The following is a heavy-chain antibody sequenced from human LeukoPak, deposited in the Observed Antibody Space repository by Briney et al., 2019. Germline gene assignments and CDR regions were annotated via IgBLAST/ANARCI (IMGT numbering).Heavy chain of an antibody. CDR3: AKDMVYGDYAFDI. CDR1: GFTFDDYA. CDR2: ISWNSGSI. V-gene: IGHV3-9*01. Sequence: QPGGSLRLSCAASGFTFDDYAMHWVRQAPGKGLEWVSGISWNSGSIGYADSVKGRFTISRDNAKNSLYLQMNSLRAEDTALYYCAKDMVYGDYAFDIWGQGTMVTVSS. J-gene: IGHJ3*02. D-gene: IGHD4-17*01.